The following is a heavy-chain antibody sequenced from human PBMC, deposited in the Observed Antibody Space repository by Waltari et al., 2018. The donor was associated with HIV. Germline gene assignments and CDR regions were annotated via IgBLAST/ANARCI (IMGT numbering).Heavy chain of an antibody. CDR3: ARTGTRELVDAFDI. D-gene: IGHD1-26*01. J-gene: IGHJ3*02. CDR1: GFTFSSYW. V-gene: IGHV3-74*01. Sequence: EVQLVESGGGLVQPGGSLRLSCAASGFTFSSYWMHWVRQAPGKGLVWVSRINSDGSSTSYADSVKGRFTISRDNAKNTLYLQMNSLRAEDTAVYYCARTGTRELVDAFDIWGQGTMVTVSS. CDR2: INSDGSST.